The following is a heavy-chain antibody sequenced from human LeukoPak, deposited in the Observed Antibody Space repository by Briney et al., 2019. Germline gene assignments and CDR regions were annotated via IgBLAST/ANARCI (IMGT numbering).Heavy chain of an antibody. V-gene: IGHV3-49*03. D-gene: IGHD6-19*01. CDR1: GFTFGDYL. Sequence: GGSLRLSCTASGFTFGDYLMSWFRQAPGKGLEWIGFISGGTTEYAASVKGRFTITRDDSTSTAYLQMNSLTTEDTAVYYCSRGSGWLSVYWGQGTLVTVSS. CDR2: ISGGTT. J-gene: IGHJ4*02. CDR3: SRGSGWLSVY.